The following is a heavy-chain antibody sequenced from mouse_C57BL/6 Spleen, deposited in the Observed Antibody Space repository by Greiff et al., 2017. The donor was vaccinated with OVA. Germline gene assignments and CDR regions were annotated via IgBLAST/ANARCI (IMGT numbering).Heavy chain of an antibody. CDR2: ISSGSSTI. D-gene: IGHD4-1*01. CDR1: GFTFSDYG. J-gene: IGHJ2*01. CDR3: ARKKTGTLDY. V-gene: IGHV5-17*01. Sequence: EVKLMESGGGLVKPGGSLKLSCAASGFTFSDYGMHWVRQAPEKGLEWVAYISSGSSTIYYADTVKGRFTISRDNAKNTLFLQMTSLRSEDTAMYYCARKKTGTLDYWGQGTTLTVSS.